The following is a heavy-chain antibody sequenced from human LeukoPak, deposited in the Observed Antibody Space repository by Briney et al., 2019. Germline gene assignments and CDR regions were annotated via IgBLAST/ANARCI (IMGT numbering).Heavy chain of an antibody. CDR1: GFTFSSAA. Sequence: PGGSLRLSCAASGFTFSSAAMTWVRPAPDKRLEWVAMISHDGSNKDYADSVKGRFTISRDNSKNTLNLQMNSLKIEDTAVYYCARDGGRSSEDYWGQGTLVTISS. CDR2: ISHDGSNK. CDR3: ARDGGRSSEDY. V-gene: IGHV3-30*04. J-gene: IGHJ4*02. D-gene: IGHD3-16*01.